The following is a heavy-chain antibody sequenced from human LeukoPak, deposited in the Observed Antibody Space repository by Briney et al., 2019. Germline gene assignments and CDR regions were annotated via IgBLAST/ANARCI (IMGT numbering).Heavy chain of an antibody. Sequence: SETLSLTCTVSGGSLSGFFWTWIRQPPGRELEWIGSIYYSGSSTKYNPSLKSRVTISVDTSKSQFSLNLDSATAADTAVYYCARTSRHFYGSGTNLTPWPAGMDVWGQGTTVTVSS. V-gene: IGHV4-59*01. D-gene: IGHD3-10*01. CDR2: IYYSGSST. CDR1: GGSLSGFF. CDR3: ARTSRHFYGSGTNLTPWPAGMDV. J-gene: IGHJ6*02.